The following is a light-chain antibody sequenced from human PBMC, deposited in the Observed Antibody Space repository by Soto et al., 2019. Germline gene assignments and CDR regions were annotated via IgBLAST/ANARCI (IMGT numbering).Light chain of an antibody. Sequence: DIQMTQSPSSLSASVGDRVTITCRASQGISNDLGWYQQKPGKAPKRLIYAASSLQSGVPSRFSGSGSGTEFTPTTSSLQPEDFATYYCLQHNSYPPRTFGRGTKVEIK. J-gene: IGKJ4*01. CDR3: LQHNSYPPRT. CDR2: AAS. CDR1: QGISND. V-gene: IGKV1-17*01.